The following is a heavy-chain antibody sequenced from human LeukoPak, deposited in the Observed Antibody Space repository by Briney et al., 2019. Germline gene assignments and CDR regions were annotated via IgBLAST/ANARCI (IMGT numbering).Heavy chain of an antibody. Sequence: SETLSLTCAVYGGSFSGYYWSWICQPPGKGLEWIGEINHSGSTNYNPSLKSRVTISVDTSKNQFSLKLSSVTAADTAVYYCVPAYDILTGYYNAPYYFDYWGQGTLVTVSS. CDR3: VPAYDILTGYYNAPYYFDY. CDR2: INHSGST. D-gene: IGHD3-9*01. V-gene: IGHV4-34*01. J-gene: IGHJ4*02. CDR1: GGSFSGYY.